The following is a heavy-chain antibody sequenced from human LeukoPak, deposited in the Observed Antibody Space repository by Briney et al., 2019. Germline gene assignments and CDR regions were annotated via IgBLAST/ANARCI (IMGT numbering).Heavy chain of an antibody. J-gene: IGHJ6*03. D-gene: IGHD3-3*01. CDR3: ARGFWSGYYTTYYYYMDV. CDR2: IYYSGST. CDR1: GGSISSGGYY. V-gene: IGHV4-31*03. Sequence: SETLSLTCTVSGGSISSGGYYWSWIRQHPGKGLEWIGYIYYSGSTYYNPSLKSRVTISVDTSKNQFSLKLSSVTAADTAVYYCARGFWSGYYTTYYYYMDVWGKGTTVTVSS.